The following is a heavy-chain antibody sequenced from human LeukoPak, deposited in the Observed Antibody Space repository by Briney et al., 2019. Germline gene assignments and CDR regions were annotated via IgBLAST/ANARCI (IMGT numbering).Heavy chain of an antibody. V-gene: IGHV3-23*01. J-gene: IGHJ4*02. CDR1: GFAFGSEA. D-gene: IGHD6-13*01. CDR3: ARAFRVDQQLVGQDS. Sequence: GGSLRLSCAVSGFAFGSEAMSWVCQSPARGLEWVASISPGGGTTYYADSVKGRFTISRDNAKNSLYLQMNSLRAEDTAVYYCARAFRVDQQLVGQDSWGQGTLVTVSS. CDR2: ISPGGGTT.